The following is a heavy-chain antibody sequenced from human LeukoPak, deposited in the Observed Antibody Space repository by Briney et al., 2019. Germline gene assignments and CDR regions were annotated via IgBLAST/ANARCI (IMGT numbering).Heavy chain of an antibody. Sequence: SETLSLTCAVYGGSFSGYYWSWIRQPPGKGLEWIGEINHSGSTNYNPSLKSRVTISVDTSKNQFSLKLSSVTAAGTAVYYCARGPLRDYYGSGSYLRRTYGMDVWGQGTTVTVSS. CDR2: INHSGST. V-gene: IGHV4-34*01. D-gene: IGHD3-10*01. CDR3: ARGPLRDYYGSGSYLRRTYGMDV. J-gene: IGHJ6*02. CDR1: GGSFSGYY.